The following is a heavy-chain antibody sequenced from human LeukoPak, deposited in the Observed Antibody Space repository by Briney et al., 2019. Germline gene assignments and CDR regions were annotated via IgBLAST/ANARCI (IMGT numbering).Heavy chain of an antibody. CDR2: IYYSGST. CDR1: GGSISSYY. D-gene: IGHD2-2*01. J-gene: IGHJ6*03. CDR3: ARVCYGRGYYYYYMDV. V-gene: IGHV4-59*01. Sequence: SETLSLTCTVSGGSISSYYWSWIRHPPGKGLEWIGYIYYSGSTNYNPSLKSRVTISVDTSKNQFSLKLSSVTAADTAVYYCARVCYGRGYYYYYMDVWGKGTTVTVSS.